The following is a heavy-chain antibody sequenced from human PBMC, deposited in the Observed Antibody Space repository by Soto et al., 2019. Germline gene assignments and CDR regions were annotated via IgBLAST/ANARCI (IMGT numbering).Heavy chain of an antibody. J-gene: IGHJ5*02. Sequence: QLQLQESGSGLVKPSQTLSLTCTVSGGSITSGNSYSWSCIRQPPGKGLEWIGSISRSGSTSYNPSLKGRVTMSVDKAKIQVSPNLSSVAAADMALYCSDRAVAPYLGTWFDPWGQGTLVIVSS. CDR2: ISRSGST. CDR3: DRAVAPYLGTWFDP. D-gene: IGHD3-16*01. V-gene: IGHV4-30-2*01. CDR1: GGSITSGNSYS.